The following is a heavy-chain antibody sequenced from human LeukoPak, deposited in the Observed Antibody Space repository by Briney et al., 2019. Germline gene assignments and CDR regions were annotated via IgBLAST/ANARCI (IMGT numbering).Heavy chain of an antibody. CDR1: GFTFSSYA. V-gene: IGHV3-23*01. CDR2: ISGSGGST. Sequence: GGSLRLSCAASGFTFSSYAMSWVRQAPGKGLEWVSAISGSGGSTYYADSVKGRFTISRDNSKNTLYLQMNSLRAEDTAVYYCAKENDFWGGYPGGLFDYWGQGTLVTVSS. J-gene: IGHJ4*02. D-gene: IGHD3-3*01. CDR3: AKENDFWGGYPGGLFDY.